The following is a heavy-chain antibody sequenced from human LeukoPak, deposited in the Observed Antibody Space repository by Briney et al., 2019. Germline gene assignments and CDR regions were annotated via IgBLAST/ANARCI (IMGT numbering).Heavy chain of an antibody. CDR2: INHSGST. CDR1: GGSFSGYY. J-gene: IGHJ5*02. Sequence: SETLSLTYAVYGGSFSGYYWSWIRQPPGKGLEWIGEINHSGSTNYNPSLKSRVTISVDTSRNQFSLKLSSVTAADTAVYYCARHLILRYFEKGWFDPWGQGTLVTVSS. D-gene: IGHD3-9*01. CDR3: ARHLILRYFEKGWFDP. V-gene: IGHV4-34*01.